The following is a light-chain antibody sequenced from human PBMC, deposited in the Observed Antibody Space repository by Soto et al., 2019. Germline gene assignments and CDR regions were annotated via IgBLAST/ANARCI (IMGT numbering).Light chain of an antibody. CDR1: QSISSW. J-gene: IGKJ1*01. CDR2: EAS. V-gene: IGKV1-5*03. Sequence: DIQMTQSPSTLSASVGDRVNITCRASQSISSWLAWYQQKPGKAPKLLIYEASSSEIGVPPRFSGSGFGTEFTLTISSLQPDDFATYYCQHYKESSTFGQGTSLEIK. CDR3: QHYKESST.